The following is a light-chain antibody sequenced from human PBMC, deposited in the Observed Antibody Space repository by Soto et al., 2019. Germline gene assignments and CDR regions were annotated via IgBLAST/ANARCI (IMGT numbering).Light chain of an antibody. J-gene: IGKJ1*01. CDR2: TAP. V-gene: IGKV3-20*01. CDR3: QQYGSSPQT. Sequence: EAVLTQSPGTLSLSPGERATLSCRSSQTISSSFLAWYQQKPGQPPRLLIYTAPSRATGIPDRFTGSGSGTESTLTISMLEPEDFTVYFCQQYGSSPQTFGHGTKVDIK. CDR1: QTISSSF.